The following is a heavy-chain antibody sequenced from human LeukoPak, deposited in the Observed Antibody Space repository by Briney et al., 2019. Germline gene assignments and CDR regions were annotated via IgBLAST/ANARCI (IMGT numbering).Heavy chain of an antibody. J-gene: IGHJ6*03. CDR1: GGSISSYY. CDR3: ARVVDYYYNYMDV. Sequence: SETLSLTCTVSGGSISSYYWSWIRQPPGKGLEWIGEINHSGSTNYNPSLKSRVTISVDTSKNQFSLKLSSVTAADTALYYCARVVDYYYNYMDVWGKGTTVTVSS. V-gene: IGHV4-34*01. CDR2: INHSGST.